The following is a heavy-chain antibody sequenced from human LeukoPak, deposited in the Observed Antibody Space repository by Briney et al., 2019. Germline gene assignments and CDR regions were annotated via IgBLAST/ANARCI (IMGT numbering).Heavy chain of an antibody. D-gene: IGHD4-17*01. Sequence: GGSLRLSCAASGFTSSSYSMNWVRQAPGKGLEWVSSISSSSYIYYADSVKGRFTISRDNAKNSLYLQMNSLRAEDTAVYYCARDNYPMTTVTKSLDYWGQGTLVTVSS. V-gene: IGHV3-21*01. CDR1: GFTSSSYS. CDR3: ARDNYPMTTVTKSLDY. CDR2: ISSSSYI. J-gene: IGHJ4*02.